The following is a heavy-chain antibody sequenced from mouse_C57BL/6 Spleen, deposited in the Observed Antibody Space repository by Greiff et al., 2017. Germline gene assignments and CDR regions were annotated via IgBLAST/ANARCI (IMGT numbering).Heavy chain of an antibody. J-gene: IGHJ1*03. CDR2: ISSGSSTI. D-gene: IGHD1-1*01. V-gene: IGHV5-17*01. Sequence: EVNVVESGGGLVKPGGSLKLSCAASGFTFSDYGMHWVRQAPEKGLEWVAYISSGSSTIYYADTVKGRFTISRDNAKTTLFLQMTSLRSEDTAMYYCARHYYYGSSYYWYFDVWGTGTTVTVSS. CDR3: ARHYYYGSSYYWYFDV. CDR1: GFTFSDYG.